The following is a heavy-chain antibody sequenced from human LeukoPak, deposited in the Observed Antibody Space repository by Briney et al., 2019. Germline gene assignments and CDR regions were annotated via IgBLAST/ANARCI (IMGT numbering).Heavy chain of an antibody. J-gene: IGHJ4*02. CDR1: SGSISSGGYS. D-gene: IGHD3-22*01. V-gene: IGHV4-30-2*01. CDR3: ARYDSSGTLDY. CDR2: IYHSGST. Sequence: SETLSLTCAVSSGSISSGGYSWSWIRQPPGKGLEWIGYIYHSGSTYYNPSLKSRVTISVDRSKNQFSLKLSSVTAADTAVYYCARYDSSGTLDYWGQGTLVTVSS.